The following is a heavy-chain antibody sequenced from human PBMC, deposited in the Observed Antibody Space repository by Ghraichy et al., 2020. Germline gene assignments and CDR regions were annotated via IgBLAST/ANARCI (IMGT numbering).Heavy chain of an antibody. CDR2: INHSGST. V-gene: IGHV4-34*01. Sequence: SETLSLTCAVYGGSFSGYYWSWIRQPPGKGLEWIGEINHSGSTNYNPSLKSRVTISVDTSKNQFSLKLSSVTAADTAVYYCAREDRDGYNYLSPWGQGTLVTVSS. D-gene: IGHD5-24*01. J-gene: IGHJ5*02. CDR1: GGSFSGYY. CDR3: AREDRDGYNYLSP.